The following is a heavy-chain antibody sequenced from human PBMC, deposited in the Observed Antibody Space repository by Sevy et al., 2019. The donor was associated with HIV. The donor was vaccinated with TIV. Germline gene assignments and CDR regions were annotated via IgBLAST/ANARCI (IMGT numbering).Heavy chain of an antibody. Sequence: GGSLRLSCAASGFTFSSYWMHWVRQAPGKGLVWVSRINSDGSSTSYADSVKGRFTISRDNAKNTLYLQMNSLRAEDMAVYYCAKGLYDFWSGYPYYFDYWGQGTLVTVSS. D-gene: IGHD3-3*01. J-gene: IGHJ4*02. CDR3: AKGLYDFWSGYPYYFDY. V-gene: IGHV3-74*01. CDR2: INSDGSST. CDR1: GFTFSSYW.